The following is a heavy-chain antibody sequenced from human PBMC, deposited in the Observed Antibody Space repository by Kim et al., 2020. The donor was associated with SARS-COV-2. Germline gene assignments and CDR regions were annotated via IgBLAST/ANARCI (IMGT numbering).Heavy chain of an antibody. Sequence: SLKSRVIISVGTSKNQFALKLTSVTAADTAVYFCARDRYYGRSGYYNFDYWGQGTLVTVSS. CDR3: ARDRYYGRSGYYNFDY. J-gene: IGHJ4*02. V-gene: IGHV4-39*06. D-gene: IGHD3-22*01.